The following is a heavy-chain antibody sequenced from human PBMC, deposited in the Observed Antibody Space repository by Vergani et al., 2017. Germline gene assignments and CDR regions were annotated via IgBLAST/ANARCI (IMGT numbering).Heavy chain of an antibody. Sequence: QVQLVQSGAEVKKPGASVKVSCKASGYTFTSYYMHWVRQAPGQGLEWMGIINPSGCSTSYAQKFQGRVTMTRDTSTSTVYMELSSLRSEDTAVYYCARDCPGGGGDCSAGWYFDLWGRGTLVTVSS. CDR2: INPSGCST. CDR1: GYTFTSYY. J-gene: IGHJ2*01. CDR3: ARDCPGGGGDCSAGWYFDL. D-gene: IGHD2-21*02. V-gene: IGHV1-46*01.